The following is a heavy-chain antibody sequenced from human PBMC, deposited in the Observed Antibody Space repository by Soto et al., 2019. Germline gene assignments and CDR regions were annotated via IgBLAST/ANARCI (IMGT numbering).Heavy chain of an antibody. V-gene: IGHV4-39*01. Sequence: SETQSLTSTVWDGCIASSSCYWDWKRKPPGKGLEWIGSIYYTGSTYYNPSLKSRVTISVDRSKNQFSLTLSSVTAADTAVYYCARPVGEQSYAMDVWGQGTTVTVSS. D-gene: IGHD1-26*01. CDR2: IYYTGST. CDR1: DGCIASSSCY. J-gene: IGHJ6*02. CDR3: ARPVGEQSYAMDV.